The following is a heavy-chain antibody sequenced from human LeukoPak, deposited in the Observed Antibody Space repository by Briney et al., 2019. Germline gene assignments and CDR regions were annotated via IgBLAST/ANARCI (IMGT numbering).Heavy chain of an antibody. D-gene: IGHD4-23*01. CDR3: ARGPHSDYGGNHAGWFDP. CDR1: GGSISSSSYY. V-gene: IGHV4-39*07. CDR2: IYYSGST. J-gene: IGHJ5*02. Sequence: SETLSLTCTVSGGSISSSSYYWGWIRQPPGKGLEWIGSIYYSGSTYYNPSLKGRVTISVDTSKNQFSLKLSSVTAADTAVYYCARGPHSDYGGNHAGWFDPWGQGTLVTVSS.